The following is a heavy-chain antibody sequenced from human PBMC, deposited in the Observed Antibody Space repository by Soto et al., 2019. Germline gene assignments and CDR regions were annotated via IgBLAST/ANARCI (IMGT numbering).Heavy chain of an antibody. D-gene: IGHD6-25*01. V-gene: IGHV1-69*13. CDR1: GGTFSSYA. CDR2: IIPIFGTA. CDR3: ARDRLVDYYYGMDV. Sequence: SVKVSCKASGGTFSSYAISWVRQAPGQGLEWVGGIIPIFGTANYAQKFQGRVTITADESTSTAYMELSSLRSEDTAVYYCARDRLVDYYYGMDVWGQGTTVTVSS. J-gene: IGHJ6*02.